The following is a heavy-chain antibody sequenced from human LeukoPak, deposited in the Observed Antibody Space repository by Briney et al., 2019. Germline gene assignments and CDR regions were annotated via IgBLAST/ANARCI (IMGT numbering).Heavy chain of an antibody. Sequence: GGSLRLSCAASGFTFSSYAMHWVRQAPGKGLEWVAVISYDGSSKYYADSVKGRFTISRDNSKNTLYLQMNSLRAEDTAVYYCAARYSGSYFYDYYYGMDVWGQGTTVTVSS. J-gene: IGHJ6*02. CDR1: GFTFSSYA. CDR3: AARYSGSYFYDYYYGMDV. D-gene: IGHD1-26*01. V-gene: IGHV3-30*04. CDR2: ISYDGSSK.